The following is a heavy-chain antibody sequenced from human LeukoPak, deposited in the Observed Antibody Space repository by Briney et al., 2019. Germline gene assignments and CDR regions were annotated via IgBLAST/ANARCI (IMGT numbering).Heavy chain of an antibody. CDR1: GFTFSGYA. CDR2: ISGSGGST. J-gene: IGHJ5*02. CDR3: AKTRSHYYGSGNNWFDP. V-gene: IGHV3-23*01. Sequence: GGSLRLSCAASGFTFSGYAMSWVRQAPGKGLEWVSAISGSGGSTYYADSVKGRFTISRDNSKNTLYLQMNSLRAEDTAVYYCAKTRSHYYGSGNNWFDPWGQGTLVTVSS. D-gene: IGHD3-10*01.